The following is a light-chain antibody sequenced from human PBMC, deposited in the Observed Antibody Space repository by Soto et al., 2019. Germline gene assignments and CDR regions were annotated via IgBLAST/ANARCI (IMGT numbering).Light chain of an antibody. CDR3: QQRSNWPDA. Sequence: ILLGESPGTLHLSPGERATLSCRASQSVSSSYLSWYQQSPGQAPRLLIYGASIRATGIPARFSGSGSGTAFTLTISSLQPEDFAVYYCQQRSNWPDAFGQRTRLEI. CDR2: GAS. CDR1: QSVSSSY. J-gene: IGKJ5*01. V-gene: IGKV3D-20*02.